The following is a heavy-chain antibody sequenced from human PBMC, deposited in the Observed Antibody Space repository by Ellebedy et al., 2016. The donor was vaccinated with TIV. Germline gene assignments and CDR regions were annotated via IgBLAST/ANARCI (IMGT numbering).Heavy chain of an antibody. Sequence: PGGSLRLSCAASGFTFSSYGMHWVRQAPGKGLEWVAVIWYDGSHKYYADSVKGRFTISRANSKNTLYRQMNSLRAEDTAVYYCASEREQWLVHSGSNYWGQGTLVTVSS. CDR3: ASEREQWLVHSGSNY. D-gene: IGHD6-19*01. J-gene: IGHJ4*02. V-gene: IGHV3-33*01. CDR2: IWYDGSHK. CDR1: GFTFSSYG.